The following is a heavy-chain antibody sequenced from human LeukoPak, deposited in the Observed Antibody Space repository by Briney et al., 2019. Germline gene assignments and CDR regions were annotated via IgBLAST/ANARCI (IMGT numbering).Heavy chain of an antibody. Sequence: PGRSLRLSCATSGFSFSSYGMLWVRQAPGKGLEWVAVIWYDGSNKYYADSVKGRFTISRDNSENTLYLQMNSVRVEDTAVYYCARGGPEWPLDYWGQGTPVTVSS. CDR1: GFSFSSYG. CDR3: ARGGPEWPLDY. V-gene: IGHV3-33*01. D-gene: IGHD3-3*01. J-gene: IGHJ4*02. CDR2: IWYDGSNK.